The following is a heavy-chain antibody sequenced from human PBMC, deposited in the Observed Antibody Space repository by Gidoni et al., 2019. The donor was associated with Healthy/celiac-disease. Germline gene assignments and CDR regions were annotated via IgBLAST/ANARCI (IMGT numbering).Heavy chain of an antibody. D-gene: IGHD1-26*01. CDR2: INHSGIT. J-gene: IGHJ5*02. CDR1: GGSFSGYY. Sequence: QVQLQQWGAGLLEPSETLSLTCAVYGGSFSGYYWSWIRQPPGKGLEWIGEINHSGITNYNPSLKSRVTISVDTSKNQFSLKLSSVTAADTAVYYCARAAGSSNAWGQGTLVTVSS. V-gene: IGHV4-34*01. CDR3: ARAAGSSNA.